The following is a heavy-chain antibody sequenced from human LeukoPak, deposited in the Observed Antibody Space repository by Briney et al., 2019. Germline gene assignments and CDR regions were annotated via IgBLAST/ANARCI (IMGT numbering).Heavy chain of an antibody. Sequence: ASVKVSCKASGGTFSSYAISWVRQAPGQGLEWMGGIIPIFGTANYAQKFQGRVTMTRDTSISTAYMELSRLRSDDTAVYYCARGYYDSSGYYSLDYWGQGTLVTVSS. V-gene: IGHV1-69*05. CDR1: GGTFSSYA. D-gene: IGHD3-22*01. CDR3: ARGYYDSSGYYSLDY. CDR2: IIPIFGTA. J-gene: IGHJ4*02.